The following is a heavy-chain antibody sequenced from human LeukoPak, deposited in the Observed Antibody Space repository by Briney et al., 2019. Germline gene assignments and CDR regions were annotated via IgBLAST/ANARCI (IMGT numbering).Heavy chain of an antibody. CDR1: GGSLSSYY. J-gene: IGHJ4*02. Sequence: SETLSLTCTVSGGSLSSYYWSWIRQPAGKGLEWIGRIYTSGSTNYNPSLKSRVTMSVDTSKNQFSLKLSSVTAADTAVYYCARRYSSSWAFDYWGQGTLVTVSS. CDR2: IYTSGST. CDR3: ARRYSSSWAFDY. V-gene: IGHV4-4*07. D-gene: IGHD6-13*01.